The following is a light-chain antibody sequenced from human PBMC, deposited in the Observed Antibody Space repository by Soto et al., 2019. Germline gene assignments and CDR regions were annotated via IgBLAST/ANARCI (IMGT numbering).Light chain of an antibody. J-gene: IGLJ3*02. Sequence: QSVLTQPPSASGTPGQWVTISCTGSRSDIGSNYDYWYHHLPGMAPKLLIYRNDQRPSWVPDRLSGSRSGTSASLAIIGLRSEDEADYYCAAWDDSLSGWVFGGGTKLTVL. CDR3: AAWDDSLSGWV. V-gene: IGLV1-47*01. CDR2: RND. CDR1: RSDIGSNY.